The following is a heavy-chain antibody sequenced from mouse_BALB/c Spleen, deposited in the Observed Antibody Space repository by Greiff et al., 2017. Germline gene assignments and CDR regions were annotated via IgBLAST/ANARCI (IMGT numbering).Heavy chain of an antibody. CDR2: INPSSGYT. D-gene: IGHD2-14*01. Sequence: QVQLQQSGAELARPGASVKMSCKASGYTFTSYTMHWVKQRPGQGLEWIGYINPSSGYTNYNQKFKDKATLTADKSSSTAYMQLSSLTSEDSAVYYCARSSYDGYAMDDWGQGTSVTVSS. J-gene: IGHJ4*01. CDR1: GYTFTSYT. CDR3: ARSSYDGYAMDD. V-gene: IGHV1-4*01.